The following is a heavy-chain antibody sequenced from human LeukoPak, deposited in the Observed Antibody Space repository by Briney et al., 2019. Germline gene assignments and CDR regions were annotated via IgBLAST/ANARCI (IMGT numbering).Heavy chain of an antibody. J-gene: IGHJ6*03. V-gene: IGHV4-34*01. Sequence: SETLSLTCAVYGGSFSGYYWSWIRQPPGKGLEWIVEINHIGSTNYNPSLKSRVTISVDTSKNQFSLKLSSVTAAGTAVYYCARESRLDYDYVWGSYRLYYYYMDVWGKGTTVTISS. D-gene: IGHD3-16*02. CDR2: INHIGST. CDR1: GGSFSGYY. CDR3: ARESRLDYDYVWGSYRLYYYYMDV.